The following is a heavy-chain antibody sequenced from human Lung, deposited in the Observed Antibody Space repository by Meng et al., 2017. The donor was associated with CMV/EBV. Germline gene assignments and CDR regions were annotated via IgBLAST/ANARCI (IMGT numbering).Heavy chain of an antibody. V-gene: IGHV4-34*01. CDR3: ASSGRDIVATMAMTSEY. CDR2: INHSGST. CDR1: GGSFSGYY. Sequence: GGSFSGYYWSWIRQPPGKGLEWIGEINHSGSTNYNPPLKSRVTISVDTSKNQFSLKLSSVTAADTAVYYCASSGRDIVATMAMTSEYWGQGTLVTVSS. J-gene: IGHJ4*02. D-gene: IGHD5-12*01.